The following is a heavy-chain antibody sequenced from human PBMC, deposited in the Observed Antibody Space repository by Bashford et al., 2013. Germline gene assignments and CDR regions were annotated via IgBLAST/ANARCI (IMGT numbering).Heavy chain of an antibody. CDR2: VDPNSGTT. D-gene: IGHD3-16*01. J-gene: IGHJ3*01. CDR3: ARLVWGATGPDLRGFEV. V-gene: IGHV1-46*01. Sequence: WVRQAPGQGLQWMGTVDPNSGTTIYAQSFQGRVRMTRDTSTTTVYMDLSNLRSEDTAMYYCARLVWGATGPDLRGFEVWGQGT.